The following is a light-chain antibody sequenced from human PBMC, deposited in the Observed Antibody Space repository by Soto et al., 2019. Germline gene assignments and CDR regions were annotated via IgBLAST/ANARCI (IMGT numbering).Light chain of an antibody. V-gene: IGKV1-39*01. CDR2: GAS. CDR1: ETISHY. Sequence: IQMTPSPSSVSASVGDRVTLTCRPSETISHYLNWYQQKPGKAPKLLIYGASKLQSGVPSRFSASGSGTDFTLTISSRQPEDFATYYCQQANGSPPVTFGQGTKVDNK. CDR3: QQANGSPPVT. J-gene: IGKJ1*01.